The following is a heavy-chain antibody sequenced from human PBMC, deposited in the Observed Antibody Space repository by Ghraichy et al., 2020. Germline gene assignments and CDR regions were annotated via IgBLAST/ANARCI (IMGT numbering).Heavy chain of an antibody. D-gene: IGHD6-13*01. CDR3: AKDGPNPGIAAAGMEGEYYYGMDV. CDR2: ISWNSGSI. J-gene: IGHJ6*02. Sequence: GGSLRLSCAASGFTFDDYAMHWVRQAPGKGLEWVSGISWNSGSIGYADSVKGRFTISRDNAKNSLYLQMNSLRAEDTALYYCAKDGPNPGIAAAGMEGEYYYGMDVWGQGTTVTVSS. CDR1: GFTFDDYA. V-gene: IGHV3-9*01.